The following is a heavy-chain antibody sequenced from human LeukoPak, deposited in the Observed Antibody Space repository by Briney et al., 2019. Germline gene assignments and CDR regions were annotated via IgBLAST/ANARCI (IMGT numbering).Heavy chain of an antibody. D-gene: IGHD3-22*01. V-gene: IGHV3-48*01. CDR3: ARGGRGSAAVVAPRSFDI. CDR1: GFTFSSYS. Sequence: GGSLRLSCAASGFTFSSYSMNWVRQAPGKGLEWGSYISGSSSTIYYADSVKGRFIISRDISKNTLYLQMNSLRAEDSALYYCARGGRGSAAVVAPRSFDIWGQGTMVTVSS. CDR2: ISGSSSTI. J-gene: IGHJ3*02.